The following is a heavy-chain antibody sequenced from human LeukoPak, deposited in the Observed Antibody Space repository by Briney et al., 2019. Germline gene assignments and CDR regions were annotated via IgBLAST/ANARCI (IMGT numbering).Heavy chain of an antibody. CDR3: ARLANNNYASGSLSSFKF. J-gene: IGHJ4*02. Sequence: GESLKISCKGSGYSFTGYWIGWVRQMPGKGLEWMGVIYPGDSDTKYSPSFQAQVTISADRSISTAYLQWSSLTASDTAIYYCARLANNNYASGSLSSFKFWGQGTLVTVSS. CDR1: GYSFTGYW. D-gene: IGHD3-10*01. CDR2: IYPGDSDT. V-gene: IGHV5-51*01.